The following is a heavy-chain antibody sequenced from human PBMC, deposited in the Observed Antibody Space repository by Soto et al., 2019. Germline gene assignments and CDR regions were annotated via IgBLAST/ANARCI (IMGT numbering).Heavy chain of an antibody. CDR2: IIPIFGTT. Sequence: QVQLVQSGAEVKKPGSSVKVSCKASGGTFSNYPISWVRQAPGQGLEWMGGIIPIFGTTNYAQKFQGRVTITADKSTSTAYMELSSLRSEDTAVFYCARGNHRWLQLWYFDLWGRGTLVTVSS. J-gene: IGHJ2*01. CDR1: GGTFSNYP. V-gene: IGHV1-69*14. D-gene: IGHD5-12*01. CDR3: ARGNHRWLQLWYFDL.